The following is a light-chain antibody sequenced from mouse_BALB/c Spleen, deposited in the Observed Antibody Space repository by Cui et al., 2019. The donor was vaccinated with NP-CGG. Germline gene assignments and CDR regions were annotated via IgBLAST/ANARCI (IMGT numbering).Light chain of an antibody. J-gene: IGLJ1*01. Sequence: VVTQESALTHSPGETVTLTCRSSTGAVTTSNYANWVQEKPDHLFTGLIGGTNNRAPGVPARFSGSLIGDKAALTITGAQTEDEAIYFCALWYSNHWVFGGGTKLTVL. CDR3: ALWYSNHWV. V-gene: IGLV1*01. CDR2: GTN. CDR1: TGAVTTSNY.